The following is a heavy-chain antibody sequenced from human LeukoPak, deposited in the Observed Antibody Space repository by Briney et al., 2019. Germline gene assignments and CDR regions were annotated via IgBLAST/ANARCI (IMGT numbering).Heavy chain of an antibody. CDR3: ARSGYSYGDFDY. D-gene: IGHD5-18*01. Sequence: SETLSLTCTVSGASINSSPYYWTWIRQPPGKGLECIGYIYYSGCTNYNPSLKTLVTISADTSKNQFSLRLSSVTAADTAVYYCARSGYSYGDFDYWGQGTLVTVSS. CDR2: IYYSGCT. V-gene: IGHV4-61*01. J-gene: IGHJ4*02. CDR1: GASINSSPYY.